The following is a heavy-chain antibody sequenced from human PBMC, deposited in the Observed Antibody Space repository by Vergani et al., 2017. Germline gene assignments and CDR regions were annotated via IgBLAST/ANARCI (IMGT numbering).Heavy chain of an antibody. Sequence: QVQLVQSGAEVKKPGASVKVSCKASGYTFTSYYMHWVRQAPGQGLEWMGIINPSGGSTSYAQKFQGRVTMTRDTSTSTVYMELSSLRAEDTAVYYCARKVAGTSYYYYGMDVWGQGTTVTVSS. J-gene: IGHJ6*02. D-gene: IGHD6-19*01. V-gene: IGHV1-46*01. CDR1: GYTFTSYY. CDR3: ARKVAGTSYYYYGMDV. CDR2: INPSGGST.